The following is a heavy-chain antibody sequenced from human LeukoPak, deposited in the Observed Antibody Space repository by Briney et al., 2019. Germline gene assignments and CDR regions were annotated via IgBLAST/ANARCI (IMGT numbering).Heavy chain of an antibody. CDR2: IFHSGST. CDR3: ARSPTKRVPEDY. J-gene: IGHJ4*02. D-gene: IGHD2-2*01. V-gene: IGHV4-4*02. CDR1: SGSIFSSNW. Sequence: KPSETLSLTCAVSSGSIFSSNWWSWVRQPPGKGLEWIGQIFHSGSTSYSPSLKSRVTISVDKSENQFSLRLTSVTAADTAVYYCARSPTKRVPEDYWGQGTLVTVSS.